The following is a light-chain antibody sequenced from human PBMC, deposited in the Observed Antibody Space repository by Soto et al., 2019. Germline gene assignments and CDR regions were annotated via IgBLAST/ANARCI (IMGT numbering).Light chain of an antibody. Sequence: QSALTQPPSASGSPGQSVTISCTGTSSDVGGYNYVSWYQQHPGKAPKLMIYEVSKRPSGVSNRFSRSKSGNTASLTISGLQAEDEADYYCCSYAGSSTPVVFGGGTKLTVL. CDR3: CSYAGSSTPVV. CDR1: SSDVGGYNY. J-gene: IGLJ2*01. V-gene: IGLV2-23*02. CDR2: EVS.